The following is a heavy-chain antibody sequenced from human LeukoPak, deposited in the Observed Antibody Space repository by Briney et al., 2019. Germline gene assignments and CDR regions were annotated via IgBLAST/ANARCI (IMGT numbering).Heavy chain of an antibody. Sequence: GGSLRLSCAASGFTFSSYAMSWVRQAPGKGLEWVSAISGSGVSTYYADSVKGRFTISRDNSKNTLYLQMNSLRAEDTAVYYGAKLTPPSGYSGGWYQPSYYFDYWGQGTLVTVSS. V-gene: IGHV3-23*01. CDR1: GFTFSSYA. CDR2: ISGSGVST. D-gene: IGHD6-19*01. CDR3: AKLTPPSGYSGGWYQPSYYFDY. J-gene: IGHJ4*02.